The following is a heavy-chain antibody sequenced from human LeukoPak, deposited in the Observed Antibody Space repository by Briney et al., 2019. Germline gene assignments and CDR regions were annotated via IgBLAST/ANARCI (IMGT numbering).Heavy chain of an antibody. Sequence: PGGSLRLSCAASGFTLSSYGMHWVRQAPGKGLEWVAVIWYDGSNKYYADSVKGRFTISRDNSKNTLYLQMNSLRAEDTAVYYCAREGDVDTAMVLDYWGQGTLVTVSS. CDR1: GFTLSSYG. CDR3: AREGDVDTAMVLDY. J-gene: IGHJ4*02. V-gene: IGHV3-33*01. D-gene: IGHD5-18*01. CDR2: IWYDGSNK.